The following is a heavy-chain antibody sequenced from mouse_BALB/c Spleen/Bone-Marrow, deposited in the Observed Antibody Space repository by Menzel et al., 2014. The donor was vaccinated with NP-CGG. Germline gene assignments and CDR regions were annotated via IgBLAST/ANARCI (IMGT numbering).Heavy chain of an antibody. CDR3: ARDNGYYVDYAMDY. CDR2: IWAGGST. CDR1: GFSLTSYG. Sequence: QVQLQQSGPGLVAPSQSLSITCTVSGFSLTSYGVHWVRQPPGKGLEWLGVIWAGGSTNYNSALMSRLSISKDNSKSQVFLKMDSLQTDDTAMYYCARDNGYYVDYAMDYWGQGTSVTVSS. V-gene: IGHV2-9*02. D-gene: IGHD2-3*01. J-gene: IGHJ4*01.